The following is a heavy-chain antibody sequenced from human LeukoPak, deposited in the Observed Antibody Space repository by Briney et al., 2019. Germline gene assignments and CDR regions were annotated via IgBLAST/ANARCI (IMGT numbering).Heavy chain of an antibody. D-gene: IGHD6-6*01. Sequence: GSLRLSCAASGFTFSSYTMNWIRQPPGKGLKWIGEINHSGSTNYNPSLKSRVTISVDTSKNQFTLKLSSVTAADTAVYYCARGDTVAARPGRFDYWGQGTLVTVSS. V-gene: IGHV4-34*01. CDR2: INHSGST. CDR1: GFTFSSYT. J-gene: IGHJ4*02. CDR3: ARGDTVAARPGRFDY.